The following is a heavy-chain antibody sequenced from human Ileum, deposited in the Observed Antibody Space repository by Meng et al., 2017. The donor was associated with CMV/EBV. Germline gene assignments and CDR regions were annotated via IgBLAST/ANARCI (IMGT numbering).Heavy chain of an antibody. CDR3: TRDEPDY. J-gene: IGHJ4*02. CDR2: IKSDGGAI. Sequence: PRRLPLASSGFSFSTYWMPWVRQPPGTGLQWVSRIKSDGGAIPYADSVKGRFTIPRANARKRWYLQMNSLGAEDMAVYYCTRDEPDYWGQGTLVTVSS. V-gene: IGHV3-74*03. CDR1: GFSFSTYW.